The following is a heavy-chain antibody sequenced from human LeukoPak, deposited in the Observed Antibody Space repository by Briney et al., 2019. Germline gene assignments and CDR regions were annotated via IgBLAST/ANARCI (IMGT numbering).Heavy chain of an antibody. CDR3: AREYYYDSSGHTGAFDI. D-gene: IGHD3-22*01. Sequence: SETLSLTCTISGGSISSYYWSWIRQPPGKGLEWIGYIYYSGSTNYNPSLKSRVTISVDTSKNQFSLKLSSVTAADTAVYYCAREYYYDSSGHTGAFDIWGQGTMVTVSS. CDR1: GGSISSYY. J-gene: IGHJ3*02. V-gene: IGHV4-59*01. CDR2: IYYSGST.